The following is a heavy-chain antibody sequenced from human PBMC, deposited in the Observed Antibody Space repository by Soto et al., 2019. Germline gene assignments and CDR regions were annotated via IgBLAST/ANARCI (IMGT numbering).Heavy chain of an antibody. V-gene: IGHV1-69*04. CDR2: IIPIIGIA. Sequence: SVKVSCKASGGTFSSYTISWVRQAPGQGLEWMGRIIPIIGIANYAQKFQGRVTITGDTSTSTAYMELSRLRSDDTAVYYCARDYCSGGSCYLYYFDYWGQGTLVTVSS. J-gene: IGHJ4*02. D-gene: IGHD2-15*01. CDR3: ARDYCSGGSCYLYYFDY. CDR1: GGTFSSYT.